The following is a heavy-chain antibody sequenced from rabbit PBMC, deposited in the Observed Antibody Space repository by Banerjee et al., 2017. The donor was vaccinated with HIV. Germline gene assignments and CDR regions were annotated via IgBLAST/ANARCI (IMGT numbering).Heavy chain of an antibody. D-gene: IGHD2-1*01. CDR3: ARWDSGNGDSFNL. J-gene: IGHJ4*01. CDR1: GFSFSSSYY. Sequence: QSLEESGGDLVKPGASLTLTCTASGFSFSSSYYMCWVRQAPGKGLEWIACIYAGSGGSAHYASWAKGRSTISKTSSTTVTLQMPSLTAADTATYFCARWDSGNGDSFNLWGPGTLVTVS. V-gene: IGHV1S40*01. CDR2: IYAGSGGSA.